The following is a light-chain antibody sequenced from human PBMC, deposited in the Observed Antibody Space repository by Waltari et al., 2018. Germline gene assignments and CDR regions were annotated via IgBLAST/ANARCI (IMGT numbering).Light chain of an antibody. CDR2: GVN. V-gene: IGLV2-23*02. J-gene: IGLJ2*01. CDR1: SSDVGTYNL. CDR3: CSSAGSSTYVV. Sequence: QSALTQPASVSGSPGQSITVSCTGTSSDVGTYNLVSWYQQHPGKAPKLIIDGVNKRPSGVSDRFSGSKAGKTAALTISGLQAEDEADYYCCSSAGSSTYVVFGGGTKLTVL.